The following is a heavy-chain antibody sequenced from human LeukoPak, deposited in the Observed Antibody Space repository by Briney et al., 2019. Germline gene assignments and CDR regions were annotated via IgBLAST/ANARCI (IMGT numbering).Heavy chain of an antibody. CDR2: INPSGGST. D-gene: IGHD6-13*01. CDR3: ARDRRMDGYSSSWYHRHGSWFDP. V-gene: IGHV1-46*01. Sequence: ASVKVSCKAFGYTFTSYYMHWVRQAPGQGLEWMGIINPSGGSTSYAQKFQGRVTMTRDTSTSTVYMELSSLRSEDTAVYYCARDRRMDGYSSSWYHRHGSWFDPWGQGTLVTVSS. J-gene: IGHJ5*02. CDR1: GYTFTSYY.